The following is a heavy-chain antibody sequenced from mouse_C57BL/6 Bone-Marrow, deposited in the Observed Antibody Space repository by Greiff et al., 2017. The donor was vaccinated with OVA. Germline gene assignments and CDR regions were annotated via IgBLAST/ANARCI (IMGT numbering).Heavy chain of an antibody. Sequence: EVQLVESGGGLVQPGGSLSLSCAASGFTFTDYYMSWVRQPPGKALEWLGFIRNKANGYTTEYSATVKGRFTISRDNSHSIPYIEMHTLTAEDSAAYYCASYNCVRFAYWGQGTPVTVSA. J-gene: IGHJ3*01. CDR2: IRNKANGYTT. CDR1: GFTFTDYY. CDR3: ASYNCVRFAY. D-gene: IGHD4-1*02. V-gene: IGHV7-3*01.